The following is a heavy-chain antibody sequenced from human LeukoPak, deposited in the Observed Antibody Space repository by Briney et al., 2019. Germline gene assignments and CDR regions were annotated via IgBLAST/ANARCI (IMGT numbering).Heavy chain of an antibody. J-gene: IGHJ4*02. CDR2: ISGDSSYI. CDR1: GFIFSSYP. Sequence: GGSLRLSCAASGFIFSSYPLNWVRQAPGKGLEWVSTISGDSSYIQYADSVKGRFTISRDNTKNTLYLQMNSLRAEDTAVYYCTRRRGNQQPIDYWGQGTLVTVSS. V-gene: IGHV3-21*04. CDR3: TRRRGNQQPIDY. D-gene: IGHD2-2*01.